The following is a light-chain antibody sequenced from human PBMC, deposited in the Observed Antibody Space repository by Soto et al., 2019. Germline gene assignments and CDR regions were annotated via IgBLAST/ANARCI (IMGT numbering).Light chain of an antibody. Sequence: EIVLTQSPATLSVSPGERVALSCRASETLISFLAWYQQKPGQAPRLLIYGASTRATGVPARFSGSGSATDFTLTISSLQSEDFAVYYCQSYNDWPSAVDQGTKLEI. CDR1: ETLISF. CDR3: QSYNDWPSA. V-gene: IGKV3-15*01. J-gene: IGKJ2*01. CDR2: GAS.